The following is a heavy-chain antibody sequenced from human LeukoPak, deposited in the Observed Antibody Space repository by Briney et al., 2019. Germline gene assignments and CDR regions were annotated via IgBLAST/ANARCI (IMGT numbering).Heavy chain of an antibody. J-gene: IGHJ4*02. D-gene: IGHD6-13*01. CDR1: GFTFSSYW. CDR2: ISSDGSST. CDR3: ARDLFVSSFLLDY. V-gene: IGHV3-74*01. Sequence: GGSLRLSCAASGFTFSSYWMHWVRQAPGKGLVWVSRISSDGSSTSYADSVKGRFTISRDNAKNTLYLQMSSLRAEDTAVYYCARDLFVSSFLLDYWGQGTLVTVSS.